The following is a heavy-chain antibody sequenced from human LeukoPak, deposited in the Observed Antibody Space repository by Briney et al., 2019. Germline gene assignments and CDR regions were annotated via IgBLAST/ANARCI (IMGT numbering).Heavy chain of an antibody. Sequence: PGKSLTLSCAASGFTFSSYGMHWVRQAPGKGLEWVAVISYDGSNKYYPESVKGRFTISRDNSKNTLYLQMNSLRAEDTAGYYCAKDKGYYYYGMDVWGQGTTVTVSS. CDR2: ISYDGSNK. CDR3: AKDKGYYYYGMDV. J-gene: IGHJ6*02. V-gene: IGHV3-30*18. CDR1: GFTFSSYG.